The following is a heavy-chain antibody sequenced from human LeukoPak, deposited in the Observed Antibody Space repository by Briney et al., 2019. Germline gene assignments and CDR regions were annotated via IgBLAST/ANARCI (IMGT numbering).Heavy chain of an antibody. J-gene: IGHJ4*02. CDR1: GFTFSVHW. Sequence: GGPPRLSCAASGFTFSVHWMSWVRQAPGKGLEWVANINQGGSDKYYVDSVKGRFTISRDSANNLLYLQMNSLRGEDTAVYYCTRDRSRAEDDWGQGTLVTVSS. CDR2: INQGGSDK. D-gene: IGHD1-14*01. CDR3: TRDRSRAEDD. V-gene: IGHV3-7*01.